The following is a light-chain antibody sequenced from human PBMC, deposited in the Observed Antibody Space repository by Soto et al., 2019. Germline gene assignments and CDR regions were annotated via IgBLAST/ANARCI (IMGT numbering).Light chain of an antibody. V-gene: IGLV2-14*01. CDR1: WSNIGANYD. Sequence: QSVLTQPPSVSGAPGQRVTISCTGGWSNIGANYDVHWYQQHPGKAPRLMIYEVSNRPSGVSNRFSGSKSGNTASLTISGLQAEDEADYYCSSYTSSSTYVFGTGTKVTVL. CDR2: EVS. J-gene: IGLJ1*01. CDR3: SSYTSSSTYV.